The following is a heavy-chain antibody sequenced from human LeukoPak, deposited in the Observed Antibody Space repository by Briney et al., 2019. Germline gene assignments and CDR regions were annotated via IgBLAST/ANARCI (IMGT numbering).Heavy chain of an antibody. V-gene: IGHV4-30-4*01. Sequence: SETLSLTCTLSGDSISSGDYYWSWIRQPPGKGLEWAGFIRHSGSSYHNPSIKSRVTMSVDMSKNQFSLRLSSVTAADTAVYFCARAKVSSWDNPLDYWGQGTLVTVSS. CDR2: IRHSGSS. D-gene: IGHD6-13*01. CDR3: ARAKVSSWDNPLDY. J-gene: IGHJ4*02. CDR1: GDSISSGDYY.